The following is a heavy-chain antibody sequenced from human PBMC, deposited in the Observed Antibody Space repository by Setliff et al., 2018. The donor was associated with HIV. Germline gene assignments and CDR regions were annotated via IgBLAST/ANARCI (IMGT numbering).Heavy chain of an antibody. J-gene: IGHJ5*02. CDR2: ISYDGSNK. Sequence: RLSCAASGFTFSSYAMHWVRQAPGKGLEWVAVISYDGSNKYYADSVKGRFTISRDNSKNTLYLQMNSLRAEDTAVYYCAREDRIPMVRGVKRSNWFDPWGQGTLVTVSS. D-gene: IGHD3-10*01. CDR1: GFTFSSYA. CDR3: AREDRIPMVRGVKRSNWFDP. V-gene: IGHV3-30*01.